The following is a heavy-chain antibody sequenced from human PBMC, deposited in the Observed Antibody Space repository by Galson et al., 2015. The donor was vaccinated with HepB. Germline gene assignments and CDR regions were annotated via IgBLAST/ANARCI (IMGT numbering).Heavy chain of an antibody. D-gene: IGHD6-19*01. CDR3: AATQYSSGWYDYYYYMDV. CDR1: GGTFTSYY. V-gene: IGHV1-46*01. CDR2: INPSGGST. Sequence: SVKVSCKASGGTFTSYYMHWVRQAPGQGLEWMGIINPSGGSTSYAQKFQGRVTMTRDTSTSTVYMELSSLRSEDTAVYYCAATQYSSGWYDYYYYMDVWGKGTTVTVSS. J-gene: IGHJ6*03.